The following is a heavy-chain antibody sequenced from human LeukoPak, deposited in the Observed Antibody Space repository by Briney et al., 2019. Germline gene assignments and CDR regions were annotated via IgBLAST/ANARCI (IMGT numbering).Heavy chain of an antibody. CDR3: ATFPHYYGSGSGAFDI. CDR2: FDPEDGET. V-gene: IGHV1-24*01. D-gene: IGHD3-10*01. Sequence: APVKVSCKVSGYTLTELSMHWVRQAPGKGLEWMGGFDPEDGETIYAQKFQGRVTMTEDTSTDTAYMELSSLRSEDTAVYYCATFPHYYGSGSGAFDIWGQGTMVTVSS. CDR1: GYTLTELS. J-gene: IGHJ3*02.